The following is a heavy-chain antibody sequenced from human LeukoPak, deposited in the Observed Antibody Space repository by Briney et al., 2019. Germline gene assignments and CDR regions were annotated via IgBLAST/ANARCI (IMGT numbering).Heavy chain of an antibody. CDR3: ARGYCSAGNCYDY. CDR2: MYTDGIT. CDR1: EFNFSNNY. D-gene: IGHD2-15*01. J-gene: IGHJ4*02. V-gene: IGHV3-66*01. Sequence: GSSLRLSGVVSEFNFSNNYMSGFGSSPGKGLTWGSVMYTDGITYYTDSIKSRFTIYRDISKTTVYLQINSLRAEDTDLYSCARGYCSAGNCYDYWGQGTLVTVSS.